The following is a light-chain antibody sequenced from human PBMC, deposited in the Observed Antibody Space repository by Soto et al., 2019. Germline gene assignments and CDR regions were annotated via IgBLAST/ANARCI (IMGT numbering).Light chain of an antibody. V-gene: IGKV1-5*01. CDR3: QQYNCYPLT. CDR2: DAS. CDR1: QSISSW. Sequence: DIQMTQSPSTLSASVGDRVTITCRASQSISSWLAWYQQKPGKAPKVLIYDASTLESGVPSRFSGSGSGTEFTRTISSLQPDDFATYYCQQYNCYPLTCGGGTKVEIK. J-gene: IGKJ4*02.